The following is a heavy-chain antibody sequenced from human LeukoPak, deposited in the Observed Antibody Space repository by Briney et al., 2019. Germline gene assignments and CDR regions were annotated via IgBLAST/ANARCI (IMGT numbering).Heavy chain of an antibody. V-gene: IGHV3-23*01. CDR2: ISGSGGST. D-gene: IGHD6-19*01. J-gene: IGHJ3*02. CDR1: GFTFSSYG. Sequence: PGGSLRLSCAASGFTFSSYGMSWVRQAPGKGLEWVSAISGSGGSTYYADSVKGRFTISRDNSKNTLYLQMNSLRAEDTAVYYCAKDSSGWRVGDAFDIWGQGTMVTVSS. CDR3: AKDSSGWRVGDAFDI.